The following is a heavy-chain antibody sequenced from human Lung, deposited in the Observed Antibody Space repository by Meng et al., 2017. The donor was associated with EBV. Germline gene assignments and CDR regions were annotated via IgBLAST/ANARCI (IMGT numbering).Heavy chain of an antibody. CDR2: IKQSGTT. CDR3: ARLADGPTSP. CDR1: GGSFSDFH. D-gene: IGHD3-16*01. Sequence: QVQLQQWGSGLLKPWETLSLTCGIYGGSFSDFHWSWVRQPPGRGLEWIGDIKQSGTTNYNSTLKSRVTISIDTSKKQFSLELTSVTAADTAMYYCARLADGPTSPWGQGTLVTVSS. J-gene: IGHJ5*02. V-gene: IGHV4-34*02.